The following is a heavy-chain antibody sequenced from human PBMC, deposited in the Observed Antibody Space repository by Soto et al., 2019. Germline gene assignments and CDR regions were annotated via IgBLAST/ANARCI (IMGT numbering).Heavy chain of an antibody. CDR1: SGSISSSSYT. J-gene: IGHJ6*01. CDR3: ARLHRYCIRTSCSGYYAMND. Sequence: SGTLSLPCTVSSGSISSSSYTWGWIRQPPGKGLEWIGSVYYSGSTHYNPSLKSRITVSVVTFKNRCSPNLTSVPAAVTVVYYCARLHRYCIRTSCSGYYAMNDWGQGTTVS. D-gene: IGHD2-2*01. CDR2: VYYSGST. V-gene: IGHV4-39*01.